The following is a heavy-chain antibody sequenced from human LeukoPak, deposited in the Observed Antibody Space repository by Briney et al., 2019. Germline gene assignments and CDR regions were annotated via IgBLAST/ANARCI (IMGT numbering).Heavy chain of an antibody. V-gene: IGHV3-23*01. CDR2: ISGSGDST. CDR1: GFTFSIYA. D-gene: IGHD1-7*01. CDR3: AKESTGSTSLDY. J-gene: IGHJ4*02. Sequence: PGGSLRLSCAASGFTFSIYAMTWVRQAPGKGLEWVSAISGSGDSTYYADSVKGRFTISRDNSKNTLYLQMNSLRAEDTAVYFCAKESTGSTSLDYWGQGTLVTVSS.